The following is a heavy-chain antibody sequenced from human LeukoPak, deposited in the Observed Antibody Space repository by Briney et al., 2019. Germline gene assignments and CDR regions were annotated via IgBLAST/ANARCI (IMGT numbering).Heavy chain of an antibody. CDR1: GFTFSSYW. V-gene: IGHV3-7*01. Sequence: PGGSLRLSCAASGFTFSSYWMSWVRQAPGKGLEWVANIKQDGSEKYYVDSVKGRFTISRDNDKNSLYLQMNSLRAEDTAVYYCAREYDSSGWDAFDIWGQGTMVTVSS. CDR2: IKQDGSEK. D-gene: IGHD3-22*01. CDR3: AREYDSSGWDAFDI. J-gene: IGHJ3*02.